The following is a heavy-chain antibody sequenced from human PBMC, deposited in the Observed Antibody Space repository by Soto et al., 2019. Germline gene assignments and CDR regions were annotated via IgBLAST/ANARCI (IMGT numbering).Heavy chain of an antibody. CDR2: IWYDGSNK. CDR1: GFTFSSYG. Sequence: QVQLVESGGGVVQPGRSLRLSCAASGFTFSSYGMHWVRQAPGKGLEWVAVIWYDGSNKYYADSVKGRFTISRDNSKNTLYLQMNSLRAEDTAVYYCARSSVAGTFYRVNFQHWGQGTLVTVSS. V-gene: IGHV3-33*01. J-gene: IGHJ1*01. CDR3: ARSSVAGTFYRVNFQH. D-gene: IGHD6-19*01.